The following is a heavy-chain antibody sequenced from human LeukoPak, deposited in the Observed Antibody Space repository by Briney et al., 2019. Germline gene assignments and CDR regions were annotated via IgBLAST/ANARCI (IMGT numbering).Heavy chain of an antibody. Sequence: SETLSLTCAVYGGSFSGSYWSWIRQPPGKGPEWIGYIYYSGSTNYNPSLKSRVTISVDTSKNQFSLKLSSVTAADTAVYYCARAVAVPINWFDPWGQGTLVTVSS. V-gene: IGHV4-59*01. CDR3: ARAVAVPINWFDP. D-gene: IGHD6-19*01. CDR1: GGSFSGSY. J-gene: IGHJ5*02. CDR2: IYYSGST.